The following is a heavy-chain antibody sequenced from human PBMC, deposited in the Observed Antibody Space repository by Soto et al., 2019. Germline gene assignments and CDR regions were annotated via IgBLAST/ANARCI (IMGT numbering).Heavy chain of an antibody. CDR3: AREGGQGFYVWGSYRYYYYYGMDV. D-gene: IGHD3-16*02. J-gene: IGHJ6*02. Sequence: EVQLVESGGGLVQPGGSLRLSCAASGFTFSSYEMNWVRQAPGKGLEWVSYISSSGSTIYYADSVKGRFTISRDNAKNSLYLQMNSLRADDTAVYYCAREGGQGFYVWGSYRYYYYYGMDVWGQGTTVTVSS. CDR1: GFTFSSYE. CDR2: ISSSGSTI. V-gene: IGHV3-48*03.